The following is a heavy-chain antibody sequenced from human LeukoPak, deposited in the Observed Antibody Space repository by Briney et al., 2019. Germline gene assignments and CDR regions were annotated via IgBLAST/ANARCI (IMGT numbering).Heavy chain of an antibody. CDR3: ARDRRSGYCSSTSCYLYDY. D-gene: IGHD2-2*01. CDR1: GYTFTSYG. J-gene: IGHJ4*02. CDR2: ISAYNGNT. Sequence: ASVKVSCKASGYTFTSYGISWVRQAPGQGLEWMGWISAYNGNTNYAQKLQGRVTMATDTSTSTAYMELRSLRSDDTAVYYCARDRRSGYCSSTSCYLYDYWGQGTLVTVSS. V-gene: IGHV1-18*01.